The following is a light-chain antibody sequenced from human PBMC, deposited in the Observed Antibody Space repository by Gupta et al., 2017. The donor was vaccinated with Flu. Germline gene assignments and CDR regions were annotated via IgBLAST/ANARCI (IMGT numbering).Light chain of an antibody. V-gene: IGKV3-15*01. CDR2: RAS. J-gene: IGKJ2*01. Sequence: GERSTLSCRASQNSGSNLAWYKQMPGQAPRLLIYRASNRAGPVPARFSGSGSGTEFTLTISSLQSEDFAVYYCQQSNSWPRTFGQGTKVEI. CDR1: QNSGSN. CDR3: QQSNSWPRT.